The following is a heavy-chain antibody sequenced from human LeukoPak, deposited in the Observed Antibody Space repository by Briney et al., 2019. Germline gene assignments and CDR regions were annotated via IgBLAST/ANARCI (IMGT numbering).Heavy chain of an antibody. J-gene: IGHJ4*02. CDR3: ARAGGYVVATIWAPHFDY. CDR2: IIPIFGTA. V-gene: IGHV1-69*05. D-gene: IGHD5-12*01. Sequence: SVKVSCKASGGTFSSYAISWVRQAPGQGLEWMGGIIPIFGTANYAQKFQGRVTITTDESTSTAYMELSSLRSEDTAVYYCARAGGYVVATIWAPHFDYWGQGTLVTVSS. CDR1: GGTFSSYA.